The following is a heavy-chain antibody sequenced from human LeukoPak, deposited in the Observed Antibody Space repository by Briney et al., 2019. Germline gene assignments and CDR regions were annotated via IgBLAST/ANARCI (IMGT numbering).Heavy chain of an antibody. CDR2: INHSGST. V-gene: IGHV4-34*01. CDR3: AGAYCGGDCYSGRAFDI. Sequence: PSETLSLTCAVYGGSFSGYYWSWIRQPPGKGLEWIGEINHSGSTNYNPSLKSRVTISVDTSKNQFSLKLSSVTAADTAVYYCAGAYCGGDCYSGRAFDIWGQGTMVTVSS. J-gene: IGHJ3*02. CDR1: GGSFSGYY. D-gene: IGHD2-21*02.